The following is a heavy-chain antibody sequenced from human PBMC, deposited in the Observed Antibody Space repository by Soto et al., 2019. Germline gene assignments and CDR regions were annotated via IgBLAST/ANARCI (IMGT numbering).Heavy chain of an antibody. CDR2: ISSSSSYI. CDR3: ARVGIAAAVDI. CDR1: GFTFSSYS. V-gene: IGHV3-21*01. D-gene: IGHD6-13*01. Sequence: GGSLRLSCAASGFTFSSYSINWVRQAPGKGLEWVSSISSSSSYIYYADSVKGRFTISRDNAKNSLYLQMNSLRAEDTAVYYCARVGIAAAVDIWGQGTMVTVSS. J-gene: IGHJ3*02.